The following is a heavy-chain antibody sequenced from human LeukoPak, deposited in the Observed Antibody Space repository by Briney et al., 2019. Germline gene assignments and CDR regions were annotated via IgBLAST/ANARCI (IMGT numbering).Heavy chain of an antibody. CDR1: GFTFRDYA. V-gene: IGHV3-30*02. J-gene: IGHJ6*03. CDR2: ISYDGSNK. Sequence: PSGGSLRLSCAASGFTFRDYAMHWVRQAPGKGLECVAFISYDGSNKYYVDSVKGRFTISRDDSQNTPYLQMNSLRAEDTAVYYCARERTGYYMAVWGKGTTVTISS. CDR3: ARERTGYYMAV. D-gene: IGHD1-14*01.